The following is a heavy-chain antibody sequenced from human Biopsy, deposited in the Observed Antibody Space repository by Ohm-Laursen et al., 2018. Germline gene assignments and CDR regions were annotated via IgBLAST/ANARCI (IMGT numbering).Heavy chain of an antibody. Sequence: SDTLSLTCAASGDSIARYYWTWIRQSPGKGLEWIAYIYYSGRPNYNPSLKGRVVISVDRSMNQFFLKLTSATAADTAIYYCARVDRYNFDHYIMDAWGRGTTVTVSS. D-gene: IGHD1-20*01. CDR2: IYYSGRP. J-gene: IGHJ6*02. CDR3: ARVDRYNFDHYIMDA. CDR1: GDSIARYY. V-gene: IGHV4-59*07.